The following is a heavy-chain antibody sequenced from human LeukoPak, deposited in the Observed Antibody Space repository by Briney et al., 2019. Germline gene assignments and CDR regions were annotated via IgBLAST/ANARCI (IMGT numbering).Heavy chain of an antibody. CDR3: AKEFVVEPGNTNYFDY. D-gene: IGHD2-21*01. CDR1: GFTFSNYA. Sequence: GGSLRLSCAASGFTFSNYAMTWVRQAPGKGLEWVSTISGSGGDTYYADSVKGRFTVSRDNSRNTLYLQMKSLRAEDTAVYYCAKEFVVEPGNTNYFDYWGQGTLVIVSS. V-gene: IGHV3-23*01. J-gene: IGHJ4*02. CDR2: ISGSGGDT.